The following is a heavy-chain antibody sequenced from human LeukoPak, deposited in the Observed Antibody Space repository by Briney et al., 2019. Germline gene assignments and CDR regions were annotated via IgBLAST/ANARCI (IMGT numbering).Heavy chain of an antibody. CDR1: GGSISSYY. J-gene: IGHJ4*02. Sequence: ASETLSLTCTVSGGSISSYYWSWIRQPPGKGLEWIGSIFYGGSTYYNPSLESRVTVSIATSKSQFSLKLRSVTAADTAVYYCARFGSRIGTGASFGFDSWGQGTLVLVSS. CDR2: IFYGGST. V-gene: IGHV4-59*12. D-gene: IGHD1-14*01. CDR3: ARFGSRIGTGASFGFDS.